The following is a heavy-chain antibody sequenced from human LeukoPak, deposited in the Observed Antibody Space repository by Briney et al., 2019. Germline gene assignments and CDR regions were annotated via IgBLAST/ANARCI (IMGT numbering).Heavy chain of an antibody. CDR3: SREGDATVPTPVVGMDV. CDR2: MWYDGSNK. Sequence: RGSLTLSCAASVFTFNSYGMHWVRQAPGKGLEGVAVMWYDGSNKYYAECVKGQFTISRDNSQNTLYLEMNSLRAEDTAVYYCSREGDATVPTPVVGMDVWGQGPTVSVSS. J-gene: IGHJ6*02. D-gene: IGHD4-17*01. CDR1: VFTFNSYG. V-gene: IGHV3-33*01.